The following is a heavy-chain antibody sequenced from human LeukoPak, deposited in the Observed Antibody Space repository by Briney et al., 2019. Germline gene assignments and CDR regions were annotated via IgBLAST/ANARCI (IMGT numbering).Heavy chain of an antibody. D-gene: IGHD2-2*01. Sequence: ASVKVSCRASGYTFTGYYMHWVRQAPGQGLEWMGWINTNTGNPTYVQGFTGRFVFSLDTSVSTTYLQISSLKAEDTAVYYCARDPGDDLVVPGDPWGQGTLVTVSS. CDR3: ARDPGDDLVVPGDP. CDR2: INTNTGNP. CDR1: GYTFTGYY. J-gene: IGHJ5*02. V-gene: IGHV7-4-1*02.